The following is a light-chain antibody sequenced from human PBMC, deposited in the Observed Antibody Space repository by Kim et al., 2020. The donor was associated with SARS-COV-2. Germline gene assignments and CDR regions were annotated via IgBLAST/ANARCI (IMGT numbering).Light chain of an antibody. Sequence: DIQMTQSPSSLSASVGDRVTITCRASQSISSYLNWYQQKPGKASKLLIYAASSLQSGVPSTFSGSRSGTDFTLTISSLQPRDFTTYDCQQSYSTPVTLGGGPKLEI. CDR2: AAS. CDR3: QQSYSTPVT. V-gene: IGKV1-39*01. CDR1: QSISSY. J-gene: IGKJ4*01.